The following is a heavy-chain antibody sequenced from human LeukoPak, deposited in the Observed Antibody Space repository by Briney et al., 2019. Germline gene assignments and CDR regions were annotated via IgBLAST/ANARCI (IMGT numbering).Heavy chain of an antibody. CDR1: GYTLTELS. CDR3: AKDPPQWFDP. J-gene: IGHJ5*02. V-gene: IGHV3-30-3*02. Sequence: SCKVSGYTLTELSMHWVRQAPGKGLEWVAVISYDGSNKYYADSVKGRFTISRDNSKNTLYLQMNSLRAEDTAVYYCAKDPPQWFDPWGQGTLVTVSS. CDR2: ISYDGSNK.